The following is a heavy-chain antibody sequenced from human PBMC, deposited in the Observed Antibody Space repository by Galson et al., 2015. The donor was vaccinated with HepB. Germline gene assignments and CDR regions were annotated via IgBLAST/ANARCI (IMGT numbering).Heavy chain of an antibody. D-gene: IGHD3-3*01. Sequence: CAISGDSVSSNSAAWNWIRQSPSRGLEWLGRTYYRSNWYNDYAVSVKSRITINSDTSKNQFSLHLNSVTPDDTAVYYCARGNDFWSGYVYYYYYLDVWAKGPRSPSP. V-gene: IGHV6-1*01. J-gene: IGHJ6*03. CDR2: TYYRSNWYN. CDR3: ARGNDFWSGYVYYYYYLDV. CDR1: GDSVSSNSAA.